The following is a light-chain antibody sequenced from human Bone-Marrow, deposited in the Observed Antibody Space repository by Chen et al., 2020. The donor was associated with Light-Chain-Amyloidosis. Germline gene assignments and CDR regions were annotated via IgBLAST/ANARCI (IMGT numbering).Light chain of an antibody. Sequence: DIVMTQSPDSLAVSLGERTTINCKSSQSVSSNSNNKNFLAWYQQKPGQPPKLLINWASTRESGVPDRFSGGGYGSDFTLTISSLQAEDVAIYYCQQYRGIPYTFGQGTKLEIK. CDR3: QQYRGIPYT. CDR2: WAS. CDR1: QSVSSNSNNKNF. J-gene: IGKJ2*01. V-gene: IGKV4-1*01.